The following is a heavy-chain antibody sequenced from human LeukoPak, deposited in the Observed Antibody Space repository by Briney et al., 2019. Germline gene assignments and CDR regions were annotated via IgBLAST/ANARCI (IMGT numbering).Heavy chain of an antibody. CDR3: ARGHVVVVPAALVYYYYYMDV. Sequence: SETLSLTCAVYGGFFSGYYWSWIRQPPGKGLEWIGEINHSGSTNYNPSLKSRVTISVDTSKNQFSLKLSSVTAADTAVYYCARGHVVVVPAALVYYYYYMDVWRKGTPVTVSS. CDR2: INHSGST. V-gene: IGHV4-34*01. J-gene: IGHJ6*03. CDR1: GGFFSGYY. D-gene: IGHD2-2*01.